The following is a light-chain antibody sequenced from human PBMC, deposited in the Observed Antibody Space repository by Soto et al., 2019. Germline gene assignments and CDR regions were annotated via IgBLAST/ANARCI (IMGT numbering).Light chain of an antibody. V-gene: IGLV2-14*01. CDR3: SSYTSSSALV. J-gene: IGLJ2*01. CDR1: RSDVIGYKY. Sequence: QSALTQPASVSGSPGKQITISSPGTRSDVIGYKYVSEYQQHPVKAPKLMIYEVSNRPSWVSNRFSGSKSGNTAALTISGLQAEDEADYYCSSYTSSSALVFGGGTKVTVL. CDR2: EVS.